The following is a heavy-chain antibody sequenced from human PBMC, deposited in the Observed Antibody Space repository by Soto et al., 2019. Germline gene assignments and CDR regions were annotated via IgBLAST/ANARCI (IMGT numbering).Heavy chain of an antibody. D-gene: IGHD4-17*01. CDR2: IYYSGST. Sequence: SGTLSLTCTVSGGSLSSYYWSWVRQPPGKGLEWIGYIYYSGSTNYNPSLKSRVTISVDTSKNQFSLKLSSVTAADTAVYYCARGGTTVTTLYYYYYMDVWGKGTTVTVSS. J-gene: IGHJ6*03. CDR3: ARGGTTVTTLYYYYYMDV. CDR1: GGSLSSYY. V-gene: IGHV4-59*01.